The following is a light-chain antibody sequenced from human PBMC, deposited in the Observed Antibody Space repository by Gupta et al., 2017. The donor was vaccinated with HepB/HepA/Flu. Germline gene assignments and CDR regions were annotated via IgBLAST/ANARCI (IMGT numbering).Light chain of an antibody. CDR2: DAS. CDR1: QSVSSRR. J-gene: IGKJ4*01. CDR3: QQYGSSSIT. Sequence: ENVLTQSPGTLSMSPGETATLSCRASQSVSSRRLAWYQQKAGQAPRRLIKDASSRITDTPHRCSGGGSGANDTPTISRLGAEDVSVDYYQQYGSSSITFGGGTKVDIK. V-gene: IGKV3-20*01.